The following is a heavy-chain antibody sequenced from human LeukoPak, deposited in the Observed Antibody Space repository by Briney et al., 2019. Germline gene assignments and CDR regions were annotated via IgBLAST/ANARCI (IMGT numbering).Heavy chain of an antibody. Sequence: GSLRLSCAASGFTFSSYAMNWVRQAPGKGLEWVSSITGSGGSTYYADSVKGRFTISRDNSKNTLYLQMNSLRAEDTAIYYCAKDGGIAAFFDYWGQGTLVTVSS. CDR3: AKDGGIAAFFDY. CDR1: GFTFSSYA. D-gene: IGHD6-13*01. J-gene: IGHJ4*02. CDR2: ITGSGGST. V-gene: IGHV3-23*01.